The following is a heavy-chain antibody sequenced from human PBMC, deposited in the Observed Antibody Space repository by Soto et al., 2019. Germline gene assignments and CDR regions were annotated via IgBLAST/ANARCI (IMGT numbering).Heavy chain of an antibody. V-gene: IGHV3-9*01. D-gene: IGHD3-22*01. CDR1: GFTFDDYA. CDR2: ISWNSGSI. Sequence: EVQLVESGGDLVQPGRSLRLSCAASGFTFDDYAMHWVRQAPGKGLEWVSGISWNSGSIGYADSVKGRFTISRDNAKNSLYLQMNSLRAEDTALYYCAKGGSYYYDSSGYYWWWGQGTLVTVSS. CDR3: AKGGSYYYDSSGYYWW. J-gene: IGHJ4*02.